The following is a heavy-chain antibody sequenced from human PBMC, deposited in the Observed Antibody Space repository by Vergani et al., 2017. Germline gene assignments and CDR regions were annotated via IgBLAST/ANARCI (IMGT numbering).Heavy chain of an antibody. Sequence: QVQLVESGGGVVQPGRSLRLSCAASGFTFSSYGMHWVRQAPGQGLEWMGWINPNSGGTNYAQKFQGRVTMTRDTSISTAYMELSRLRSDDTAVYYCARAGIAAGYYYYYYYMDVWGKGTTVTVSS. CDR2: INPNSGGT. J-gene: IGHJ6*03. V-gene: IGHV1-2*02. D-gene: IGHD6-13*01. CDR1: GFTFSSYG. CDR3: ARAGIAAGYYYYYYYMDV.